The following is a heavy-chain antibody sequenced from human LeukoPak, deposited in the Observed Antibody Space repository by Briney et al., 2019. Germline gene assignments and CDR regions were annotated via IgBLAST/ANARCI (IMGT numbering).Heavy chain of an antibody. V-gene: IGHV4-59*01. CDR3: ARVSLIRESNSAWFDP. D-gene: IGHD3-10*01. J-gene: IGHJ5*02. CDR2: IYYSGST. CDR1: GDSISRYY. Sequence: SETLSLTCTVSGDSISRYYWSWIRQPPGKGLEWIGYIYYSGSTNYNPSLKSRVSISVDTSKNQFSLKLSSVTAADTALYFCARVSLIRESNSAWFDPWGQGTLVT.